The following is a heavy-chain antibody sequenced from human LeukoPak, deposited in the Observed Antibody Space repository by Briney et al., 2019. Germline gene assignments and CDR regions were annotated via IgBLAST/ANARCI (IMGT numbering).Heavy chain of an antibody. V-gene: IGHV3-23*01. J-gene: IGHJ4*02. CDR1: GFTFRSYG. CDR3: AKSFRSTSLDY. Sequence: GGTLRLSCAASGFTFRSYGMTWVRQAPGKGLEWVSAISGSGDSTYCADSVKGRFTISRDNSRNTLYLQMNSLRAGDTAVYYCAKSFRSTSLDYWGQGTLVTVSS. D-gene: IGHD2-2*01. CDR2: ISGSGDST.